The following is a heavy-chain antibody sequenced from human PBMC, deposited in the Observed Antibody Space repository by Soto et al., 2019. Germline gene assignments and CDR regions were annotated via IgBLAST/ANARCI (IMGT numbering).Heavy chain of an antibody. V-gene: IGHV2-26*01. Sequence: SGPTLVNPTDTLTLTCTVSGFSLSNARMGVSWIRQPPGKALEWLAHIFSNDEESYRTSLKSRLTISKDTSKSQVVLTMTNMDPVDTATYYCARIGSGYDSSGYYYWGHGTLVTVXS. CDR2: IFSNDEE. D-gene: IGHD3-22*01. CDR3: ARIGSGYDSSGYYY. J-gene: IGHJ4*01. CDR1: GFSLSNARMG.